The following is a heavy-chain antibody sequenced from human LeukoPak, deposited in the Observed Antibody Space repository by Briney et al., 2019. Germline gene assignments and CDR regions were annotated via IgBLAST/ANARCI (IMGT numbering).Heavy chain of an antibody. CDR1: GNTFTNYY. CDR3: ARAGSITMIHWAFDI. J-gene: IGHJ3*02. V-gene: IGHV1-46*01. D-gene: IGHD3-22*01. Sequence: ASVKVSCKASGNTFTNYYVHWVREAPGQRLEWMGIINPSGGSTTYAQKFQGRVTMTRDTSASTVYMALSSLRSADTAIYYCARAGSITMIHWAFDIWGQGTVVTVSS. CDR2: INPSGGST.